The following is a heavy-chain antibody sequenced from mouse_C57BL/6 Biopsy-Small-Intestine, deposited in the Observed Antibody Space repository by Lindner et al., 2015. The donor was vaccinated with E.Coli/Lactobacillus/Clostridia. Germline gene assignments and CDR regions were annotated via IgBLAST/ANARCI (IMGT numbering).Heavy chain of an antibody. Sequence: SVKVSCKASGYTFTKYYIHWVRQAPGQGLEWMGILNPSDGSATYAQKFQGRVTMTRDTSTSTVYMNLSSLRSEDTAVFFCASQPVGSRHLDFWGPGTLVTVSS. D-gene: IGHD2-2*01. CDR2: LNPSDGSA. J-gene: IGHJ1*01. V-gene: IGHV1S12*01. CDR3: ASQPVGSRHLDF. CDR1: GYTFTKYY.